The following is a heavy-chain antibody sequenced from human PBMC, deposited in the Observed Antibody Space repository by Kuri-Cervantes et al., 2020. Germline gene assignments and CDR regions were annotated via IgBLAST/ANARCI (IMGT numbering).Heavy chain of an antibody. CDR2: IYYSGST. D-gene: IGHD3-3*01. CDR1: GGSISSYY. Sequence: GSLRLSCTVSGGSISSYYWSWIRQPPGKGLEWIGYIYYSGSTNYNPSLKSRVTISVDTSKNQFSLKLSSVTAADTAVYYCARLVSTYYDFWSGYYLNWFDPWGQGTLVTVSS. J-gene: IGHJ5*02. V-gene: IGHV4-59*08. CDR3: ARLVSTYYDFWSGYYLNWFDP.